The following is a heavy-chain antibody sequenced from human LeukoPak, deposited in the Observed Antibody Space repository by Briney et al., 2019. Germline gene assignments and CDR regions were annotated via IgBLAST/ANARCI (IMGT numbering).Heavy chain of an antibody. CDR3: ATHSVGVLPIATFDY. Sequence: GGSLRLSCAVSGFTFSNYWMAWVRQAPGKGLEWVANIKQDGSEKYYVDSVKGRFTISRDNAKNSLYLQMNSLRGEDTAVYYCATHSVGVLPIATFDYWGQGILVTVSS. J-gene: IGHJ4*02. CDR2: IKQDGSEK. D-gene: IGHD2/OR15-2a*01. CDR1: GFTFSNYW. V-gene: IGHV3-7*01.